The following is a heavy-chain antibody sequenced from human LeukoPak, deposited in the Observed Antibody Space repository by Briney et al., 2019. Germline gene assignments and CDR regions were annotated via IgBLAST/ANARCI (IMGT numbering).Heavy chain of an antibody. CDR3: ASLNSGSYFDY. D-gene: IGHD1-26*01. J-gene: IGHJ4*02. CDR1: GGSFSGYY. Sequence: MSSETLCLTCAVYGGSFSGYYWSWIRQPPGKGLEWIGEINHSASTNYNPSLKSRVTISVDTSKNQFSLKLSSVTAADTAVYYCASLNSGSYFDYWGQGTLVTVSS. V-gene: IGHV4-34*01. CDR2: INHSAST.